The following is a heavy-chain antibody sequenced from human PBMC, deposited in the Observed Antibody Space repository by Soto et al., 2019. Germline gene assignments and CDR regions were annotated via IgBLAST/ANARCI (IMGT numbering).Heavy chain of an antibody. D-gene: IGHD5-12*01. Sequence: XGSLRLSCATSGFPFSHAWMNWVRQVPGRGLEWVGLIKSKAEGGATDYAAPAKGRFTISRDDSKSTVFLQMDSLKTEDTAVYYCATETTYSGYDPQPNWGQGALVTVSS. CDR2: IKSKAEGGAT. J-gene: IGHJ4*02. CDR1: GFPFSHAW. V-gene: IGHV3-15*07. CDR3: ATETTYSGYDPQPN.